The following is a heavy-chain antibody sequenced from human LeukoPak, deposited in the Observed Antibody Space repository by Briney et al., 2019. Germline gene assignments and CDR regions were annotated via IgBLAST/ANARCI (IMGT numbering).Heavy chain of an antibody. CDR1: GGSISSYY. V-gene: IGHV4-59*01. CDR2: IYYSGST. CDR3: ARLPDSSGFVDAFDI. D-gene: IGHD6-19*01. J-gene: IGHJ3*02. Sequence: PSETLSLTCTVSGGSISSYYWSWIRQPPGKGLEWIGYIYYSGSTNYNPSLKSRVTISVDTSKNQFSLKLSSVTAADTAVYYCARLPDSSGFVDAFDIWGQGTMVTVSS.